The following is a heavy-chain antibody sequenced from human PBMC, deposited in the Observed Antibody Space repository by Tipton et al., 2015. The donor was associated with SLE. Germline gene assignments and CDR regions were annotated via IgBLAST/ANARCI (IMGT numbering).Heavy chain of an antibody. CDR2: INHSGST. V-gene: IGHV4-34*01. D-gene: IGHD4-17*01. CDR1: GGSFSGYY. Sequence: TLSLTCAVYGGSFSGYYWSWIRQPPGKGLEWIGEINHSGSTNYNPSLKSRVTMSVDTSKNQFSLKLSSLTAADTAVYYCARVDGVHDAFDIWGQGTMVTVSS. J-gene: IGHJ3*02. CDR3: ARVDGVHDAFDI.